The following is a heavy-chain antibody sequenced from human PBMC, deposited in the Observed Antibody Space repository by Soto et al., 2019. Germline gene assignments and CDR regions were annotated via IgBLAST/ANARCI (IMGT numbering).Heavy chain of an antibody. D-gene: IGHD6-13*01. J-gene: IGHJ6*02. Sequence: SETLSLTCPFSGCSISSYYWSWIRQPPGKGLEWIGYIYYSGNTNYNPSLKSRVSISVDTSKNQFSLKLSSVTAADTAVYYCARERAAVGRYYNGMDVWGQGTTVNVSS. V-gene: IGHV4-59*01. CDR1: GCSISSYY. CDR2: IYYSGNT. CDR3: ARERAAVGRYYNGMDV.